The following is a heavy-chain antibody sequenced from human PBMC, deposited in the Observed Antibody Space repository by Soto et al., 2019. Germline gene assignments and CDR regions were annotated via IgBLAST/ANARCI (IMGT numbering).Heavy chain of an antibody. V-gene: IGHV3-7*01. D-gene: IGHD2-8*02. J-gene: IGHJ4*02. Sequence: PGGSLRLSCATSGFTFSNFWMNWVRQGPGKGLEWVANVKQDGVEKNYVDSVKGRFTISRDNTKASLYLQMNSLRAEDTAVYYCVCGTGWLIEYWGQGSLVTVSS. CDR1: GFTFSNFW. CDR3: VCGTGWLIEY. CDR2: VKQDGVEK.